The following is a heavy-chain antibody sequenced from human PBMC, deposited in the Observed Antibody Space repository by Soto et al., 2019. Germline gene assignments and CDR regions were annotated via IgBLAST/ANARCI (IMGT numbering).Heavy chain of an antibody. Sequence: QVQLVQSGAEVKNPGASVKVSCKASGYTFTRYGIGWARQAPGQGLEWMGWINTYNGNTNYAQNVQGRVTLTTDTSTSTAYMALRSLRSNATAIYYCAMVDVYVTPSPQDVWGQGTTVSVSS. CDR1: GYTFTRYG. D-gene: IGHD3-16*01. J-gene: IGHJ6*02. CDR2: INTYNGNT. CDR3: AMVDVYVTPSPQDV. V-gene: IGHV1-18*01.